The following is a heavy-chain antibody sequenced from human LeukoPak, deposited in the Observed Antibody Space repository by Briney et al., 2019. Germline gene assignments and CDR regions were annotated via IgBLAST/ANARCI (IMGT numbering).Heavy chain of an antibody. V-gene: IGHV3-21*01. CDR1: GFTFSTYS. CDR3: ASPLRTYYYGSGSYATDY. D-gene: IGHD3-10*01. Sequence: GGSLRLSCAASGFTFSTYSMNWVRQAPGKGLEWVSSISSSSSYIHYADSMKGRSTISRDNAKNSLYLQMNSLRAEDTAVYYCASPLRTYYYGSGSYATDYWGQGTLVTVSS. J-gene: IGHJ4*02. CDR2: ISSSSSYI.